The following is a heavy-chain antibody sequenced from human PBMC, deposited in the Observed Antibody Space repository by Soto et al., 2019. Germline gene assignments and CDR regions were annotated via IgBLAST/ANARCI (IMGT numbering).Heavy chain of an antibody. J-gene: IGHJ5*02. Sequence: EVQLVESGGALVQPGGSLRLSCAASGFTFSAYDMHWVRQPTGKGLEWVSAIGTQHDTYYPDSVKGRFTISRENAKNSLYLQINRLRTGDTAVYYCARQASYWHGGGGWFDPWGQGTLVTVSS. CDR3: ARQASYWHGGGGWFDP. CDR1: GFTFSAYD. V-gene: IGHV3-13*01. CDR2: IGTQHDT. D-gene: IGHD2-8*02.